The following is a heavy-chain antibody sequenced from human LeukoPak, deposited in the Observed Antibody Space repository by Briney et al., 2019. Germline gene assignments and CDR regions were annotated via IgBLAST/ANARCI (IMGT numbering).Heavy chain of an antibody. D-gene: IGHD3-9*01. V-gene: IGHV3-30*03. J-gene: IGHJ6*02. CDR3: AREGAGYFDPNHLNYGLDV. Sequence: GGSLRLSCTASGFTFDDYGMSWVRQAPGKGLEWVAIISYDGSNNYYAESVEGRFTISRDNSKYTLDLQMNSLRPEDTAVYYCAREGAGYFDPNHLNYGLDVWGQGTTVTVSS. CDR2: ISYDGSNN. CDR1: GFTFDDYG.